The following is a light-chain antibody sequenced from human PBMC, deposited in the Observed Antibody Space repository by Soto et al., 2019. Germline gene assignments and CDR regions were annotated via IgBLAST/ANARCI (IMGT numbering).Light chain of an antibody. J-gene: IGLJ2*01. V-gene: IGLV2-14*01. CDR2: DVT. CDR3: SSYTSGSTLVI. Sequence: QSALTQPASVSGSPGQSITISCTVTSSDVGGYHYVSWYQQHPGKAPKLMIFDVTNRPSGVSNRFSGSKSGNTASLNISGLQAEDEADYYCSSYTSGSTLVIFGGGTKLNVL. CDR1: SSDVGGYHY.